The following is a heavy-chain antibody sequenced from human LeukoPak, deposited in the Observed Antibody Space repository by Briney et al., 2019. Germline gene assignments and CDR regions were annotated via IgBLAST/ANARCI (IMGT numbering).Heavy chain of an antibody. CDR2: IYSGGST. CDR1: GFTVSSNY. Sequence: SRGSLRLSCAASGFTVSSNYMSWVRQAPGKGLEWVSVIYSGGSTYYADSVKGRFTISRDNSKNTLYLQMNSLRAEDTAVYYCASLDSSGYYHVNYWGQGTLVTVSS. V-gene: IGHV3-53*01. D-gene: IGHD3-22*01. CDR3: ASLDSSGYYHVNY. J-gene: IGHJ4*02.